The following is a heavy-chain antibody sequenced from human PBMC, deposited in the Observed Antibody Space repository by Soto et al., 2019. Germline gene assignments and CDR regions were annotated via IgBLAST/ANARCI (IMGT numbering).Heavy chain of an antibody. CDR1: GFTFSSYA. V-gene: IGHV3-23*01. CDR2: ISRSGDST. J-gene: IGHJ4*02. CDR3: AKTDKFNPQSSGWATRFDY. D-gene: IGHD6-19*01. Sequence: EVQLLESGGGLVQPGGSLRLSCAASGFTFSSYAMTWVRQAPGKGLEWVSTISRSGDSTYYRDSVKGRFTISRDNSKNTVYLQMNSLRAADTAGYYCAKTDKFNPQSSGWATRFDYWGQGTLVTVSS.